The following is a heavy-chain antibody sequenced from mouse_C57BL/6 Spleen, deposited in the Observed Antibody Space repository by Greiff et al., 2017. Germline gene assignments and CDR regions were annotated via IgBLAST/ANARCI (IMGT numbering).Heavy chain of an antibody. Sequence: EVQLQQSGPELVKPGASVKISCKASGYTFTDYYMNWVKQSHGKSLEWIGDINPNNGGTSYNQKFKGKATLTVDKSSSTAYMELRSLTSEDSAFYYCAFTTLVAGFDYWGQGTTLTGSS. CDR3: AFTTLVAGFDY. CDR1: GYTFTDYY. V-gene: IGHV1-26*01. D-gene: IGHD1-1*01. CDR2: INPNNGGT. J-gene: IGHJ2*01.